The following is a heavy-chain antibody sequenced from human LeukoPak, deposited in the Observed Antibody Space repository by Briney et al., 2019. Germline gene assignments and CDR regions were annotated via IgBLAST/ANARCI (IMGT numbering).Heavy chain of an antibody. CDR3: AKDKGAGYCSSTSCYMGAFDI. V-gene: IGHV3-9*03. Sequence: PGRSLRLSCAASGFTFDDYAMHWVRQAPGKGLEWVSGISWNSGIIVYADSVKGRFTISRDNAKNSLYLQMNSLRAEDMALYYCAKDKGAGYCSSTSCYMGAFDIWGQGTMVTVSS. D-gene: IGHD2-2*02. CDR2: ISWNSGII. CDR1: GFTFDDYA. J-gene: IGHJ3*02.